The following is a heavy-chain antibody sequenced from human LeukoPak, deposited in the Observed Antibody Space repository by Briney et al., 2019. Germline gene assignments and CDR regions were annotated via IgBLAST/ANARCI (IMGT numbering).Heavy chain of an antibody. D-gene: IGHD6-19*01. Sequence: ASVKVSCKASGYTFTNYGISWVRQAPGQGLECMGWISAYNGNTNYAQKLQGRVTMTTDTSTSTAYMELRSLRSDDTAVYYCARDLKRGYSSGRYSWGTGSSNDYWGQGTLVTVSS. J-gene: IGHJ4*02. CDR3: ARDLKRGYSSGRYSWGTGSSNDY. CDR1: GYTFTNYG. CDR2: ISAYNGNT. V-gene: IGHV1-18*01.